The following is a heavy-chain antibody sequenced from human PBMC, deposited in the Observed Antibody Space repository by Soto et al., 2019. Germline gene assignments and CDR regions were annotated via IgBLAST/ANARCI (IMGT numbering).Heavy chain of an antibody. CDR3: ASYSSGWYYYYYGMDV. Sequence: GASVKVSCKASGYTFTSYCISWVLQAPGQGLEWMGWISAYNGNTNYAQKLQGRVTMTTDTSTSTAYMELRSLRSDDTAVYYCASYSSGWYYYYYGMDVWGQGTTVTVSS. D-gene: IGHD6-19*01. V-gene: IGHV1-18*01. J-gene: IGHJ6*02. CDR2: ISAYNGNT. CDR1: GYTFTSYC.